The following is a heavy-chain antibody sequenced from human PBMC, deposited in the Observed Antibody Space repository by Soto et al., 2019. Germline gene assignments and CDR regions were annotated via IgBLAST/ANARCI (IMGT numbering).Heavy chain of an antibody. D-gene: IGHD6-13*01. V-gene: IGHV1-3*01. CDR2: INPGNGNR. CDR3: ARDVAALDY. Sequence: SLEGMGWINPGNGNRKYSQKFQGRITITSDTSASTAYMELNSLRSEDTAVYYCARDVAALDYWGQGTLVTVSS. J-gene: IGHJ4*02.